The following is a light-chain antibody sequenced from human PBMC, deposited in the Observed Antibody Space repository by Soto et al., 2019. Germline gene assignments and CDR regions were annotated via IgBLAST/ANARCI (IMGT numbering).Light chain of an antibody. CDR2: GNI. V-gene: IGLV1-40*01. Sequence: QSVLTRPPSVSGAPGQRVTLSCPGTRSHMGAGYDVHWYQQLPGTAPKLLIFGNINRPSGVPDRFSGSKSGTSGSLAITGLQAEDEADYFCQSYDNSLSGYVFGTGTKLTVL. J-gene: IGLJ1*01. CDR3: QSYDNSLSGYV. CDR1: RSHMGAGYD.